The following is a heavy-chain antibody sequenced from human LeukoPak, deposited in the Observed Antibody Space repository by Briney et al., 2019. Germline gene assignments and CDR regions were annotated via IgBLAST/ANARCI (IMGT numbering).Heavy chain of an antibody. CDR1: GFTFSSYG. D-gene: IGHD3-10*01. J-gene: IGHJ4*02. Sequence: GGSLRLSCAASGFTFSSYGMSWVRQAPGKGLEWVSAISGSGGSTYYADSVKGRFTISRDNSKNTLYLQMNSLRAEDTAVYYCAKASTITVRGVTDYWGQGTLVTVSS. CDR2: ISGSGGST. CDR3: AKASTITVRGVTDY. V-gene: IGHV3-23*01.